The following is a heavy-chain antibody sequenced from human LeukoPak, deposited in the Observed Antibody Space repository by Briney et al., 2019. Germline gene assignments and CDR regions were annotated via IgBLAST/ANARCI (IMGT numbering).Heavy chain of an antibody. J-gene: IGHJ4*02. Sequence: PGGSLRLSCAASGFTFSSYAMSWVRQAPGKGLEWVSAISGSGGSTYYADSVKGRFTISRDNSKNTLYLQMNSLRAEDTAVYYCAKVLRRGMVRENYLDYWGQGTLVTVCS. V-gene: IGHV3-23*01. CDR3: AKVLRRGMVRENYLDY. CDR2: ISGSGGST. D-gene: IGHD3-10*01. CDR1: GFTFSSYA.